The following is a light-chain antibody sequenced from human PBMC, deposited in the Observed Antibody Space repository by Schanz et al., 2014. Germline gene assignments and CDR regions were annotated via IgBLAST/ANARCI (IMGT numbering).Light chain of an antibody. CDR1: SSNIGAGYD. J-gene: IGLJ3*02. CDR2: ENK. V-gene: IGLV1-40*01. CDR3: SSFGGSNNPPWV. Sequence: QSVLTQPPSVSGAPGQRVTVSCTGGSSNIGAGYDVHWYQQLPGTAPRLLMFENKHRPSGVPDRFSGSKSGTSASLAITGLQAEDEADYYCSSFGGSNNPPWVFGGGTKLTVL.